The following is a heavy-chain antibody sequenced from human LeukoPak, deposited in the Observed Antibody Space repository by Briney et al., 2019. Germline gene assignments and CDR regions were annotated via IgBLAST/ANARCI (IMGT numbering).Heavy chain of an antibody. Sequence: GESLKISCKGSGYSFTSYWIGWVRQMPGKGLEWMGIIYPGDSDTRYSPFFQGQVTISADKSISTAYLQWSSLKASDTAMHYCAISYCSSTSCYDYWGQGTLVTVSS. CDR2: IYPGDSDT. CDR3: AISYCSSTSCYDY. D-gene: IGHD2-2*01. J-gene: IGHJ4*02. V-gene: IGHV5-51*01. CDR1: GYSFTSYW.